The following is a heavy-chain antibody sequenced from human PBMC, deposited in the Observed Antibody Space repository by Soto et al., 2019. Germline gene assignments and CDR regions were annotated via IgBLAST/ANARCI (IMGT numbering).Heavy chain of an antibody. D-gene: IGHD3-3*02. CDR1: DDSISTYY. J-gene: IGHJ4*02. CDR3: AARHFWSGPWTDTRLEY. Sequence: SEILSLTCTVSDDSISTYYWHWIRQPAGKGLEWIGRIYASGSSNYNPSLTSRVTISVDKSKNHFSLKLTSVTAADTAVYYCAARHFWSGPWTDTRLEYWGQGTLVTVSS. CDR2: IYASGSS. V-gene: IGHV4-4*07.